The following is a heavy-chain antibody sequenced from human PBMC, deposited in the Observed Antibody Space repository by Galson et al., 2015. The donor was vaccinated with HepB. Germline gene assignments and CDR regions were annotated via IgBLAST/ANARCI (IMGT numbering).Heavy chain of an antibody. CDR2: ISYDGSNK. Sequence: SLRLSCAASGFTFSRYAMHWVRQAPGKGLEWVAVISYDGSNKYYADSVKGRFTISRDNSKNTLYLQMNSLRAEDTAVYYCARGGSSGSYNQGLFDYWGQGTLVTVSS. V-gene: IGHV3-30-3*01. CDR1: GFTFSRYA. CDR3: ARGGSSGSYNQGLFDY. D-gene: IGHD1-26*01. J-gene: IGHJ4*02.